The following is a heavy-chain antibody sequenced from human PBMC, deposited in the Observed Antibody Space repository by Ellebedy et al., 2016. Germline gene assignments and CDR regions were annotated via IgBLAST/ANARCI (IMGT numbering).Heavy chain of an antibody. CDR2: ISGSNGNT. V-gene: IGHV1-18*01. J-gene: IGHJ4*02. Sequence: ASVKVSCXGSGYSFSSYTIDWVRQAPGQGLEWMGWISGSNGNTKYAQKFQGRVTMTTDTSTNTAYMELRSLRSDDTAVYYCAREGAYDSGGYYELFDYWGQGTLVTVSS. D-gene: IGHD3-22*01. CDR1: GYSFSSYT. CDR3: AREGAYDSGGYYELFDY.